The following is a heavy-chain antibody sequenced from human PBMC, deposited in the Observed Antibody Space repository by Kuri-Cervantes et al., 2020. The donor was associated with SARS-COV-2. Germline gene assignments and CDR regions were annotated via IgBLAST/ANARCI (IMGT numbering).Heavy chain of an antibody. CDR3: ARGPGGDYIWYYFDF. CDR2: ISAYNGNT. V-gene: IGHV1-18*01. J-gene: IGHJ4*02. CDR1: GYTFTSYG. Sequence: GESLKISCNASGYTFTSYGISWVRQAPGQGLEWMGWISAYNGNTNYAQKLQGRVTMTTDTSTRTAYMELRSLRSDDAAVYYCARGPGGDYIWYYFDFWGQGTLVTVSS. D-gene: IGHD4-17*01.